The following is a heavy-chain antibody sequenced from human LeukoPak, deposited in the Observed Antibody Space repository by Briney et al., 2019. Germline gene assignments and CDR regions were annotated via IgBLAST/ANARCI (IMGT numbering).Heavy chain of an antibody. D-gene: IGHD4-17*01. CDR2: INFDGSTT. J-gene: IGHJ5*01. V-gene: IGHV3-74*01. Sequence: LTGGSLRLSCAASGFTFNNHWMPWVRQAPGKGLVWVSHINFDGSTTTYAASVKGRFTISRDKANNTLFLYMNSLRAEDTAVYYCVRDRLSNDYAHNCFDSWGQGTLVTVSS. CDR1: GFTFNNHW. CDR3: VRDRLSNDYAHNCFDS.